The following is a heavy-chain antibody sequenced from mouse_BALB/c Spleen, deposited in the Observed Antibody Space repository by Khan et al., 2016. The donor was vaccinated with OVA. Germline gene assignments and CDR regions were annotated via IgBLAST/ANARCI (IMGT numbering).Heavy chain of an antibody. J-gene: IGHJ3*01. CDR1: GFTFSTYG. Sequence: EVELVESGGDLVKPGGSLKLSCAASGFTFSTYGMSWVRQTPDKRLEWVATISSGGSYTYYPDNVKGRFTISRENAKNTLYLQMSSLQSEDTAMYYCARLAYYYDSEGFAYWGQGTLVTVSA. CDR2: ISSGGSYT. V-gene: IGHV5-6*01. D-gene: IGHD1-1*01. CDR3: ARLAYYYDSEGFAY.